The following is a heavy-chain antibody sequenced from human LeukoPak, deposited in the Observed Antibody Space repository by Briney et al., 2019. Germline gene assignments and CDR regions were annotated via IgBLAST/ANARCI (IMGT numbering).Heavy chain of an antibody. V-gene: IGHV4-59*01. Sequence: KLSETLSLTCTVSGGSISSYYWSWIRQPPGKGLEWIGYIYYSGSTNYNPSLKSRVTISVDTSKNQFSLKLSSVTAADTAVYYCAKGVSYYDTPGSFDIWGQGTMVTVSS. CDR1: GGSISSYY. CDR2: IYYSGST. D-gene: IGHD3-22*01. CDR3: AKGVSYYDTPGSFDI. J-gene: IGHJ3*02.